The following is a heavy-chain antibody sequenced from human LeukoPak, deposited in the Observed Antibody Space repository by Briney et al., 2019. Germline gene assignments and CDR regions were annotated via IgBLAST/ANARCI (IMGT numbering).Heavy chain of an antibody. CDR3: ARDCSGGSCYGAFDI. J-gene: IGHJ3*02. D-gene: IGHD2-15*01. V-gene: IGHV4-30-4*01. CDR2: IYDSGST. Sequence: SETLSLTCTVSGASIRSGDYYWSWIRQPPGKGPEWIGYIYDSGSTYYNPSLKSRITISVDTSENRFSLKLSSVTATDTAVYYCARDCSGGSCYGAFDIWGQGTMVTVSS. CDR1: GASIRSGDYY.